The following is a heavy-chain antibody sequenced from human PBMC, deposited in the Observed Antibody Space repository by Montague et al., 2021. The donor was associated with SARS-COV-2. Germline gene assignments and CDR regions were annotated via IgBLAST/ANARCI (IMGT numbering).Heavy chain of an antibody. Sequence: SETLSLTCTVSGGSVSSGSYYWSWIRQPPGKGLEWIGYIYYSGSTSYNPSLKSRVTISVDTSKNQFSLRLSSVTAADTAVYYCARERLGYYDTSSYYIFDYWGQGTLVTVSS. CDR3: ARERLGYYDTSSYYIFDY. D-gene: IGHD3-22*01. CDR1: GGSVSSGSYY. CDR2: IYYSGST. J-gene: IGHJ4*02. V-gene: IGHV4-61*01.